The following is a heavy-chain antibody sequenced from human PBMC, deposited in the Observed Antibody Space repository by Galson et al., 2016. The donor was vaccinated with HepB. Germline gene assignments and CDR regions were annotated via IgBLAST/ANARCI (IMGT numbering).Heavy chain of an antibody. J-gene: IGHJ5*02. CDR2: ISGSGDTT. CDR3: AKGNIVQVPAAPHA. V-gene: IGHV3-23*01. D-gene: IGHD2-2*01. Sequence: SLRLSCAASGFTFSNYAMSWVRQAPGKGLEWVSSISGSGDTTYDADAVRGRFTISRDNSRNTLSLQMASLRAEDSAIYYCAKGNIVQVPAAPHAWGQGALVTVSS. CDR1: GFTFSNYA.